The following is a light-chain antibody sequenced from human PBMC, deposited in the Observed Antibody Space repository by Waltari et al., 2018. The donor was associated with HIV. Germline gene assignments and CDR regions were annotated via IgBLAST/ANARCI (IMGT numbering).Light chain of an antibody. V-gene: IGLV1-40*01. CDR1: RSNIGTHE. CDR2: NTN. Sequence: QSVLTQPPSVSGAPGQRVTLSCTGSRSNIGTHEVHWYQQLPGTAPRRLIYNTNRRPSGVPDRFSGSKSGTSASLAINGLQAEDEADYYCQSSDSTLSGSVFGGGTKLTVV. CDR3: QSSDSTLSGSV. J-gene: IGLJ2*01.